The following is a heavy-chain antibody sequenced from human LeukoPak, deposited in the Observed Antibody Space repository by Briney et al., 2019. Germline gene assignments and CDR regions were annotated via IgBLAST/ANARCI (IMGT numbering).Heavy chain of an antibody. J-gene: IGHJ4*02. CDR3: AAFYGDYPDY. CDR2: INHSGST. Sequence: PSETLSLTCAVYGGSFSGYYWSWIRRPPGKGLEWIGEINHSGSTNYNPSLKSRVTISVDTSKNQFSLKLSSVTAADTAVYYCAAFYGDYPDYWGQGTLVTVSS. V-gene: IGHV4-34*01. CDR1: GGSFSGYY. D-gene: IGHD4-17*01.